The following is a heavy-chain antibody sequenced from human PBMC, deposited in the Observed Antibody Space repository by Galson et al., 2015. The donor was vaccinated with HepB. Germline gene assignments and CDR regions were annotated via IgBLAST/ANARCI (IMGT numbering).Heavy chain of an antibody. Sequence: SLRLSCAASEFTVSSNYMSWVRQAPGRGLEWVSIIYSGGNTYYADSVKGRFTISRDNSKNTLYLQMNSLRAEDTAVYYCARGRGYSNSPFDYWGRGTLVTVSS. CDR2: IYSGGNT. D-gene: IGHD5-12*01. CDR1: EFTVSSNY. CDR3: ARGRGYSNSPFDY. V-gene: IGHV3-53*01. J-gene: IGHJ4*02.